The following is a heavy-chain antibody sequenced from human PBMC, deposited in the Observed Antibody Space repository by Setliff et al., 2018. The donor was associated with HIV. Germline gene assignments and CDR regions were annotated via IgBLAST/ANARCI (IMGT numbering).Heavy chain of an antibody. CDR2: IYYTGST. Sequence: SSETLSLTCSVSGGSINSGHYYWSWIRHHPGKGLEWIGYIYYTGSTYFNPSLKSRVTLSIDTSKNQFSLKLSSVTAADTAVYYCARQGGYNSPLMVWGQGKLVTVSS. CDR3: ARQGGYNSPLMV. CDR1: GGSINSGHYY. D-gene: IGHD3-10*01. V-gene: IGHV4-31*03. J-gene: IGHJ4*02.